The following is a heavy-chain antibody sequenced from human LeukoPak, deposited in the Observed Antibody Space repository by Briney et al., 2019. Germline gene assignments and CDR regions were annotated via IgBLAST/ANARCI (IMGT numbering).Heavy chain of an antibody. J-gene: IGHJ3*02. V-gene: IGHV4-39*01. D-gene: IGHD6-19*01. CDR1: GGSISSSSYY. Sequence: SETLSLTCTVSGGSISSSSYYWGWIRQPPGKGLEWIGSIYYSGSTYYNPSLKSRVTISVDTSKNQFSLKLSSVTAADTAVYYCARPWLGVSPHGAFDIWGQGTMVTVSS. CDR2: IYYSGST. CDR3: ARPWLGVSPHGAFDI.